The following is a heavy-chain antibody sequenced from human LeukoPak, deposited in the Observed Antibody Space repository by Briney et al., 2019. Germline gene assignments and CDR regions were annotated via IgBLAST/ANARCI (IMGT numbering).Heavy chain of an antibody. CDR1: GGSVRNYQ. V-gene: IGHV4-59*02. Sequence: SETLSLTCTVSGGSVRNYQWSWIRQPPGKGLEWIGYIYFSGSTHYNPSLKSRVTISIDTSKNQCSLKVISVTAADTAVYYCARDLGQQMGDWGQGSLVTVSS. D-gene: IGHD6-13*01. CDR2: IYFSGST. J-gene: IGHJ4*02. CDR3: ARDLGQQMGD.